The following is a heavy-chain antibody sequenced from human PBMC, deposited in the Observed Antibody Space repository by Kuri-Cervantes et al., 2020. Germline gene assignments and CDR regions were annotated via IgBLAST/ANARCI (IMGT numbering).Heavy chain of an antibody. Sequence: GGSLRLSCAASGFTFSSYGMHWVRQAPGKGLEWVAVISYDGSNKYYADSVKGRFTISRDNSKNTLYLQMNSLRDEDTAVYYCARVSSIVGAASDYWGQGTLVTVSS. D-gene: IGHD1-26*01. CDR3: ARVSSIVGAASDY. J-gene: IGHJ4*02. V-gene: IGHV3-30*03. CDR2: ISYDGSNK. CDR1: GFTFSSYG.